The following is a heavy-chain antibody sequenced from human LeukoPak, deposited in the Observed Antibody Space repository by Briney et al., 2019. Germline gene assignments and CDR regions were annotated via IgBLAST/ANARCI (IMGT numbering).Heavy chain of an antibody. Sequence: PGRSLSLSCAASGFTFSSYAMHWVRQAPGKGLEWVAVISYDGSNKYYADSVKGRFTISRDNSKNTLYLQMNSLRAEDTAGYYCAGDLDANSWSGDMTNWFDPWGQGTLVTVSS. D-gene: IGHD6-13*01. V-gene: IGHV3-30*04. J-gene: IGHJ5*02. CDR2: ISYDGSNK. CDR3: AGDLDANSWSGDMTNWFDP. CDR1: GFTFSSYA.